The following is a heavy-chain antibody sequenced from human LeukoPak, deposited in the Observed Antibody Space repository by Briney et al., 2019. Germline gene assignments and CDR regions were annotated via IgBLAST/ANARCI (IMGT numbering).Heavy chain of an antibody. CDR2: ISSSSSYI. V-gene: IGHV3-21*01. CDR3: ARDSGGSCYGA. Sequence: TGGSLRLSCAASGFTFSSYSMNWVRQAPGKGLEWVSSISSSSSYICYADSVKGRFTISRDNAKNSLYLQMNSLRAEDTAVYYCARDSGGSCYGAWGQGTLVTVSS. J-gene: IGHJ5*02. CDR1: GFTFSSYS. D-gene: IGHD2-15*01.